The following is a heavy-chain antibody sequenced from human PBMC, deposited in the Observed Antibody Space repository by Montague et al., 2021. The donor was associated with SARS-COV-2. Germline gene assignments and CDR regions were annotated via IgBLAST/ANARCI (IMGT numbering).Heavy chain of an antibody. Sequence: SETLSLTCTVSGGSISRFSWSWIRQPPGKELEWIAYIYSTGSTDYNPSLKSRVTISLETSKKQFSLKLTSLTAAGTAVYYCARGATDFGGNSVGFDYWGQGTLVTVSS. CDR2: IYSTGST. J-gene: IGHJ4*02. D-gene: IGHD4-23*01. CDR3: ARGATDFGGNSVGFDY. V-gene: IGHV4-59*08. CDR1: GGSISRFS.